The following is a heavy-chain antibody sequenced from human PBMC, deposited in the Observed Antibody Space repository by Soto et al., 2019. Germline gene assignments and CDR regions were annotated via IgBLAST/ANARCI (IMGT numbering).Heavy chain of an antibody. CDR1: GDTFSSYA. Sequence: SVKVSCKASGDTFSSYAISWVRQAPGQGLEWMGWIIPIFGTANYAQKFQGRVTITADESTRTAYMELSSLRSDDTAVYYCATVDCGGNRYSGIYDYWGQGDLVTVSS. J-gene: IGHJ4*02. D-gene: IGHD2-21*02. V-gene: IGHV1-69*13. CDR3: ATVDCGGNRYSGIYDY. CDR2: IIPIFGTA.